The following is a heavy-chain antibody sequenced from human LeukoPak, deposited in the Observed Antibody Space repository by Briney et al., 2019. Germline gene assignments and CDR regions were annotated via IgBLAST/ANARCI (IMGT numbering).Heavy chain of an antibody. D-gene: IGHD2-21*02. J-gene: IGHJ4*02. CDR3: ASSLAYCGGDCYSTDVDY. V-gene: IGHV1-69*13. CDR1: GGTFSSYA. Sequence: SVKVSCKASGGTFSSYAISWVRQAPGQGLEWMGGIIPIFGTANYAQKFQGRVTITADESTSTAYMELSSLRSEDTAVYYCASSLAYCGGDCYSTDVDYWGQGTLVTVS. CDR2: IIPIFGTA.